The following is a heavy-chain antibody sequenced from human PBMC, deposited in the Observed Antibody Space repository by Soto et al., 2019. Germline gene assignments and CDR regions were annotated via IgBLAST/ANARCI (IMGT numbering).Heavy chain of an antibody. J-gene: IGHJ4*02. CDR2: TDYSGNT. CDR1: SDSISSYY. CDR3: ARAVGDPLYYLDY. V-gene: IGHV4-59*08. D-gene: IGHD6-19*01. Sequence: QVQLQESGPGLVRPSETLSLTCTVSSDSISSYYWIWIRQSPGKGLEWIGYTDYSGNTNYNPSLKSRVTISGDTPKNQFSLRLSSVTAADTAVYYCARAVGDPLYYLDYWGQGILVTVSS.